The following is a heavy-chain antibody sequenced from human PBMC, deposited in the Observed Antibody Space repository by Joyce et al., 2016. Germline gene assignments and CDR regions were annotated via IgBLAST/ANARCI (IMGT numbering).Heavy chain of an antibody. D-gene: IGHD6-25*01. V-gene: IGHV1-8*01. CDR1: GYTFTNYD. Sequence: QVQLVQSGAEVKKPGASVKVSCKASGYTFTNYDINWVRQAPGQGLEWRGWMNPDSGKTGYAQKFQGRVSLTRNTAITTAYMELYSLTSEDTAVYYCARNPPHTGYFDPWGQGTLVTVSS. CDR3: ARNPPHTGYFDP. J-gene: IGHJ5*02. CDR2: MNPDSGKT.